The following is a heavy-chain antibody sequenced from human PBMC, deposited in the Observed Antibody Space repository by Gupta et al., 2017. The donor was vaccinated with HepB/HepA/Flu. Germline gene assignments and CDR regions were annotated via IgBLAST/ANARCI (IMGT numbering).Heavy chain of an antibody. D-gene: IGHD3-10*01. Sequence: QVQLQESGPGLVKPSGTLSLTCGVFGGSISSNNGWSWVRQNPKKGLEWIGEIYHSGSTNYNPALKGRVTISVDRSKNQFSLKLTSVTAADTAVYYCARVSGSGRYYYDMDVWGQGTTVTVSS. CDR2: IYHSGST. CDR1: GGSISSNNG. V-gene: IGHV4-4*02. CDR3: ARVSGSGRYYYDMDV. J-gene: IGHJ6*02.